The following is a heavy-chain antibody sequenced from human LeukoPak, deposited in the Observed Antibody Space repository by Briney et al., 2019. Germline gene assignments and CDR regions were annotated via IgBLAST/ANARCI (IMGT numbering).Heavy chain of an antibody. CDR3: ASSRYGSGSIGY. J-gene: IGHJ4*02. D-gene: IGHD3-10*01. CDR2: ISYDGSNK. V-gene: IGHV3-30-3*01. CDR1: GFTFSSYA. Sequence: GGSLRLSCAASGFTFSSYAMHWVRQAPGKGLERVAVISYDGSNKYYADSVKGRFTISRDNSKNTLYLQMNSLRAEDTAVYYCASSRYGSGSIGYWGQGTLVTVSS.